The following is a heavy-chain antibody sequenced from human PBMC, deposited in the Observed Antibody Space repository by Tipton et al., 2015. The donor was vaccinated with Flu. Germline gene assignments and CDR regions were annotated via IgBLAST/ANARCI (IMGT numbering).Heavy chain of an antibody. D-gene: IGHD2-2*01. Sequence: CAASGFTFEDYTMHWVRQAPGKGLEWVSSINWVSSAMDYADSVRGRFTISRDNAKNSLYLQMSSLTADDTALYYCARDRPPSASMDYYYYSGMDVWGQGTAVTVSS. V-gene: IGHV3-9*01. J-gene: IGHJ6*02. CDR3: ARDRPPSASMDYYYYSGMDV. CDR2: INWVSSAM. CDR1: GFTFEDYT.